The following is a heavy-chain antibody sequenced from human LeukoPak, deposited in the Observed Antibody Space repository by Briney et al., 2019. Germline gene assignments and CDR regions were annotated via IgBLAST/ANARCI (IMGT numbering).Heavy chain of an antibody. D-gene: IGHD1-26*01. CDR1: GGSISSYY. Sequence: SETLSLTCTVSGGSISSYYWSWIRQPPGKGLEWIGYIYYSGSTNYNPSLKSRVTISVDTSKNQFSLKLSSVTAADTAVYYCASLLGATTSEDWFDPWGQGTLVTVSS. CDR3: ASLLGATTSEDWFDP. J-gene: IGHJ5*02. V-gene: IGHV4-59*01. CDR2: IYYSGST.